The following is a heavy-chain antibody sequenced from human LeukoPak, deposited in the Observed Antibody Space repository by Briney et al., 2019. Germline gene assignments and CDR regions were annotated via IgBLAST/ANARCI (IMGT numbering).Heavy chain of an antibody. D-gene: IGHD3-22*01. V-gene: IGHV3-7*01. CDR2: IKHDVSEK. CDR1: GFTFSSYL. J-gene: IGHJ4*02. CDR3: ARENFESSGWDV. Sequence: GGSLRLSCAASGFTFSSYLMSWVRQAPGKGLEWVANIKHDVSEKNYVDSVKGRFTISRDNAKKSLYLQMNSLRAEDTAVYYCARENFESSGWDVWGQGALVTVSS.